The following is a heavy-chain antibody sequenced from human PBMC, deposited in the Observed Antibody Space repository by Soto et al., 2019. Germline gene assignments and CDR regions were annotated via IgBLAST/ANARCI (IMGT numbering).Heavy chain of an antibody. V-gene: IGHV1-2*06. CDR2: INPNSGGT. Sequence: ASVKVSCKASGYTFSDYYIHWVRQAPGQGLEWMGRINPNSGGTKYAPKFQGGVTMTRDTSITTAYMELSRLRSGDTAVYYCAREPATAKPEGVDFWGQGTLVTVSS. CDR3: AREPATAKPEGVDF. J-gene: IGHJ4*02. D-gene: IGHD1-1*01. CDR1: GYTFSDYY.